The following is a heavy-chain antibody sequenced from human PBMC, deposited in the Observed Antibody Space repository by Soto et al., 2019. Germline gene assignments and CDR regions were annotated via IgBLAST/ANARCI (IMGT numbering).Heavy chain of an antibody. CDR2: ISGSGGST. J-gene: IGHJ4*02. V-gene: IGHV3-23*01. Sequence: EVQLLESGGGLVQPGGSLRLSCAASGFTFSSYGMSWVRQAPGKGLEWVSSISGSGGSTSYAESVKGRFTISRDNSKNTLYLQMSSLSAEDTAVYYCANRNDYGSGSYFPFDHWGQGALVTVSS. CDR1: GFTFSSYG. CDR3: ANRNDYGSGSYFPFDH. D-gene: IGHD3-10*01.